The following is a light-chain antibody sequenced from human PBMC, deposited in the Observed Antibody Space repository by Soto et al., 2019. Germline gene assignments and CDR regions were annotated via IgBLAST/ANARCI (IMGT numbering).Light chain of an antibody. J-gene: IGKJ3*01. CDR3: QQYGSAPFT. CDR2: GAS. Sequence: EIVLTQSPGTLSLSPGERVTLSCRASESISSNYLAWYQQKPGQAPRLLIYGASSRATGIPDRFGGSGSGTDFTLTISRLEPEDFAVYYCQQYGSAPFTFGPGTKVDIK. V-gene: IGKV3-20*01. CDR1: ESISSNY.